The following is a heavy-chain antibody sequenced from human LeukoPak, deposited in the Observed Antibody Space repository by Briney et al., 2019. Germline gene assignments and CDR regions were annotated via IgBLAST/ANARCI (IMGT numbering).Heavy chain of an antibody. CDR2: ISSSSSYI. Sequence: TGGSLRLSCAASGFTFSSYSMNWVRQAPGKGLEWVSSISSSSSYIYYADSVKGRFTISRDNAKNTLYLQMNSLRAEDTAVYYCASGLYYDFWSGYPLGDYYYMDVWGKGTTVTVSS. CDR3: ASGLYYDFWSGYPLGDYYYMDV. D-gene: IGHD3-3*01. V-gene: IGHV3-21*01. J-gene: IGHJ6*03. CDR1: GFTFSSYS.